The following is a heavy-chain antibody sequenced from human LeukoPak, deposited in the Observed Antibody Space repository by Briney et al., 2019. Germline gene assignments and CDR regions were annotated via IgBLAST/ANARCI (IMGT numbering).Heavy chain of an antibody. CDR1: GGSISSYY. V-gene: IGHV4-59*01. D-gene: IGHD2-15*01. CDR2: IYYSGST. J-gene: IGHJ4*02. CDR3: AREDQYCSGGSCYDGVVDY. Sequence: SETLSLTCTVSGGSISSYYWSWIRQPPGKGLEWIGYIYYSGSTNYNPSLKSRVTISVDSSKNQFSLKLSSVTAADTAVYYCAREDQYCSGGSCYDGVVDYWGQGTLVTVSS.